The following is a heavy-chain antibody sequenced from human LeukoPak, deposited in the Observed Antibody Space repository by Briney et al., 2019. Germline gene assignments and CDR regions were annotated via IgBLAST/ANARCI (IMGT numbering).Heavy chain of an antibody. CDR2: IIPIFGIA. CDR3: ARGDYDGAFDI. CDR1: GGTFGSYA. V-gene: IGHV1-69*04. Sequence: SVKVSCKASGGTFGSYAISWVRQAPGQGLEWMGRIIPIFGIANYAQKFQGRVTITADKSTSTAYMELSSLRSEDTAVYYCARGDYDGAFDIWGQGTMVTVSS. D-gene: IGHD3-3*01. J-gene: IGHJ3*02.